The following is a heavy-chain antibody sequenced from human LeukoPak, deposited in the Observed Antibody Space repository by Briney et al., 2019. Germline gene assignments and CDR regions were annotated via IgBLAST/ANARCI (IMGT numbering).Heavy chain of an antibody. CDR2: INSDGSST. CDR3: ARDSNYSPDY. J-gene: IGHJ4*02. V-gene: IGHV3-74*01. CDR1: GFSFSRYW. D-gene: IGHD2-21*01. Sequence: GGSLRLSCTASGFSFSRYWMHWVRQAPGKGLVWVSRINSDGSSTVYADSVKGRFTVSRDNAKNTLYLQMNSLRSEDTAVYYCARDSNYSPDYWGQGTLVTVSS.